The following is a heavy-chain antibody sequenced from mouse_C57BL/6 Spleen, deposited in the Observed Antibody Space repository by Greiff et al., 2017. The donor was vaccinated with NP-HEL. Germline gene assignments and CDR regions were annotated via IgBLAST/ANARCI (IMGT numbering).Heavy chain of an antibody. V-gene: IGHV5-17*01. D-gene: IGHD2-4*01. CDR1: GFTFSDYG. Sequence: DVKLVESGGGLVKPGGSLKLSCAASGFTFSDYGMHWVRQAPEKGLEWVAYISSGSSTIYYADTVKGRFTISRDNAKNTLFLQMTSLRSEDTAMYYCARPLYDYVYAMDYWGQGTSVTVSS. J-gene: IGHJ4*01. CDR2: ISSGSSTI. CDR3: ARPLYDYVYAMDY.